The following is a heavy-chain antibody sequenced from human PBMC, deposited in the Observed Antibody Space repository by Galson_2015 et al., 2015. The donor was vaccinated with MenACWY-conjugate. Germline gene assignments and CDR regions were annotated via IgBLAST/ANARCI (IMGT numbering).Heavy chain of an antibody. Sequence: PALVRPTQALTLACTFSGFSLRSSGVGVGWIRQPPGKALEWLALIYWDDDKRYSPSLKTRLTITRDTPKNQVVLTMTNMDPVDTATYYCAHSGGDTTMVHWWFDPWGRGTLVTVSS. CDR3: AHSGGDTTMVHWWFDP. V-gene: IGHV2-5*02. CDR2: IYWDDDK. CDR1: GFSLRSSGVG. D-gene: IGHD5-18*01. J-gene: IGHJ5*02.